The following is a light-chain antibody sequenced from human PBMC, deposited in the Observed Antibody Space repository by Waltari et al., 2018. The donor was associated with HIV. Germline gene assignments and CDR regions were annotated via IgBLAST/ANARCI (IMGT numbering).Light chain of an antibody. Sequence: QSVLTQPPSASGTPGQRVSISCSGSSSHIGSNIVNWYQQLPETAPKLLIYSNNQRPSGVPDRFSGSKSGTSASLAISGLQSEDEADYYCAAWDDSLNAWVFGGGTKLTVL. CDR3: AAWDDSLNAWV. V-gene: IGLV1-44*01. J-gene: IGLJ3*02. CDR2: SNN. CDR1: SSHIGSNI.